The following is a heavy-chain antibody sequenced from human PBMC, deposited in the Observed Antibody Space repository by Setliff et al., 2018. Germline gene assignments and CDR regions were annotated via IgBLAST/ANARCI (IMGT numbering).Heavy chain of an antibody. CDR2: VQSTGNT. J-gene: IGHJ4*02. CDR1: GVSFGSGTYY. CDR3: GGAPACGTSWLSPFDY. D-gene: IGHD5-12*01. V-gene: IGHV4-61*02. Sequence: SETLSLTCTVSGVSFGSGTYYWSWIRHPAGKGLEWIGLVQSTGNTNYNPSLQSRVTSSIDTSKNQFSLKMSSVTAADTAMYYCGGAPACGTSWLSPFDYWGQGTLVTVSS.